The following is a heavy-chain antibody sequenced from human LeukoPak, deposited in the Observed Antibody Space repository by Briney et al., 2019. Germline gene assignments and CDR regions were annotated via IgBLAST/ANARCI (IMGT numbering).Heavy chain of an antibody. Sequence: PSETLSLTCTVSGGSISSGDYYWSWIRQPPGKGLEWIGYIYYSGSTYYNPSLKSRVTISVDTSKNQFSLKLSSVTAADTAVYYCARVMRGSSGYYAVDYWGQGTLVTVSS. V-gene: IGHV4-30-4*01. CDR1: GGSISSGDYY. D-gene: IGHD3-22*01. J-gene: IGHJ4*02. CDR2: IYYSGST. CDR3: ARVMRGSSGYYAVDY.